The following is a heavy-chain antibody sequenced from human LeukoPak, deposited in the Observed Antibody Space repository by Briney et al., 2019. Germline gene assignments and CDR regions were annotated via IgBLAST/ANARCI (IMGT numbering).Heavy chain of an antibody. D-gene: IGHD3-9*01. Sequence: GASVKVSCKASGYTFTSYYMHWVRQAPGQGLEWMGIINPSGGSTSYAQKFQGRVTMTRDMSTSTVYMELSSLRSEDTAVYYCARESRGYNILTGYYTQNDYWGQGTLVTVSS. J-gene: IGHJ4*02. CDR3: ARESRGYNILTGYYTQNDY. CDR2: INPSGGST. V-gene: IGHV1-46*01. CDR1: GYTFTSYY.